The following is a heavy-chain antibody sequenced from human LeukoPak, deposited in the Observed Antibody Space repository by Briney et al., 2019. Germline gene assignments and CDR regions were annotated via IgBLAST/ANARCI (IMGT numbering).Heavy chain of an antibody. V-gene: IGHV4-59*08. Sequence: PSETLSLTCTVSGASISSYYWSWIRQPPGKGLEWIGYVYYSGSTNYNPSLKSRVTISVDTSKSQFSLKLNSVTAADTAVYYCARRDSSSSWYFYLWGRGALVTVSS. D-gene: IGHD6-13*01. CDR2: VYYSGST. CDR3: ARRDSSSSWYFYL. J-gene: IGHJ2*01. CDR1: GASISSYY.